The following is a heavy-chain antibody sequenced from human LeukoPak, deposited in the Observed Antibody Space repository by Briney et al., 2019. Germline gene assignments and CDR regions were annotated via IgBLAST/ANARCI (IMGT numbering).Heavy chain of an antibody. CDR3: AKDRGWYAGEDYYGMDV. D-gene: IGHD2-8*01. Sequence: GGSLTLSCAASGFTFRSYGMHWVRQAPGKGLEWVAVISHDGSNKYYADSVKGRSTISRDNSKNTLYLQMNSLRGEDKAVYYCAKDRGWYAGEDYYGMDVWGQGTTVTVSS. V-gene: IGHV3-30*18. CDR1: GFTFRSYG. CDR2: ISHDGSNK. J-gene: IGHJ6*02.